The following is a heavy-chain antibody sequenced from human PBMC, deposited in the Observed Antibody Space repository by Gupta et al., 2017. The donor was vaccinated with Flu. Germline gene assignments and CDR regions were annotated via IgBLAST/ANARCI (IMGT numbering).Heavy chain of an antibody. CDR3: ARDSGWKYFDY. D-gene: IGHD1-1*01. CDR2: MSNDGRNK. Sequence: QMVGSWGGVVQPGGSLRVSCAASGFTFSSYGMHWVRQAPGKGLEWLTVMSNDGRNKYYADAVRGRFTISRDNSKNTLFLQMNSLSAEDTAVDYCARDSGWKYFDYWGQGTRVTVSS. J-gene: IGHJ4*02. V-gene: IGHV3-30*03. CDR1: GFTFSSYG.